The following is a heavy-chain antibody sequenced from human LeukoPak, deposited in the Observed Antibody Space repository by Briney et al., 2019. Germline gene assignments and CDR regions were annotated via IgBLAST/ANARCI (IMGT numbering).Heavy chain of an antibody. Sequence: SETLSLTCAVYGGSFSGYYWSWIRQPPGKGLEWLGSIYYGGSTYYNPSLKSRVTISVDTSMNQFSLKLSFVTTADTAVYYCARALGYCSGGSCTRGYNWFDPWGQGTLVTVPS. D-gene: IGHD2-15*01. CDR3: ARALGYCSGGSCTRGYNWFDP. CDR2: IYYGGST. CDR1: GGSFSGYY. V-gene: IGHV4-34*01. J-gene: IGHJ5*02.